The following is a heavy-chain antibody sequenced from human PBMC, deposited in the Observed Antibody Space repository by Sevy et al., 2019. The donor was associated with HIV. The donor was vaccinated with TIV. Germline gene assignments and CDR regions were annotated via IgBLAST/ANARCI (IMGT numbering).Heavy chain of an antibody. D-gene: IGHD6-13*01. CDR2: IRSKGNSYAT. J-gene: IGHJ4*02. CDR3: TRGGARDSSSWYDYFDY. Sequence: GGCLRLSCAASGFTFSGSAMQWVRQASGKGLEWVGRIRSKGNSYATSYPASVKGRFTISRDDSTNTVYLQMNSLKTEDTAVYYCTRGGARDSSSWYDYFDYWGQGTLVTVSS. CDR1: GFTFSGSA. V-gene: IGHV3-73*01.